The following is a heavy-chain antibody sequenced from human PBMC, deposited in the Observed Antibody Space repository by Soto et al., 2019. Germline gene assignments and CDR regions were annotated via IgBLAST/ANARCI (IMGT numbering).Heavy chain of an antibody. CDR3: AKDPPGHSGSSNPSDY. CDR2: ISGSGGST. Sequence: GGSLRLSCAASGFTFSSYAMSWVRQAPGKGLEWVSAISGSGGSTYYADSVKGRFTIPRDNSKNTLYLQMNSLRAEDTAVYYCAKDPPGHSGSSNPSDYWGQGTLVTVSS. D-gene: IGHD1-26*01. V-gene: IGHV3-23*01. J-gene: IGHJ4*02. CDR1: GFTFSSYA.